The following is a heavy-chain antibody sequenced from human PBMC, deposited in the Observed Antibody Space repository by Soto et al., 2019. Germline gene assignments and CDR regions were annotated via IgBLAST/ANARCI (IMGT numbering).Heavy chain of an antibody. CDR2: IIPIFGTA. Sequence: QVQLVQSGAEVKKHGSSVKVSCKASGGTFSSYAISWVRQAPGQGLEWMGGIIPIFGTANYAQKFQGRVTITADESTSTAYMELSSLRSEDTAVYYCARGAIAAQLYYYYYGMDVWGQGTTVTVSS. J-gene: IGHJ6*02. D-gene: IGHD6-6*01. CDR3: ARGAIAAQLYYYYYGMDV. V-gene: IGHV1-69*12. CDR1: GGTFSSYA.